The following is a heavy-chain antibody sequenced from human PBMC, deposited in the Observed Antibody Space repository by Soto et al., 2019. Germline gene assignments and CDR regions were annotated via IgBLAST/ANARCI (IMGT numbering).Heavy chain of an antibody. D-gene: IGHD2-15*01. CDR2: IYYSGST. J-gene: IGHJ6*02. Sequence: SENLALTCTVSGGSISSSSYYWGRIRQPPGKGLEWIGSIYYSGSTYYNPSLKIRVTISVDTSKNQFSLKLSSVTAADTAVYYCASEETDGGNTYYDYYGRDVWGQGTTVP. CDR3: ASEETDGGNTYYDYYGRDV. V-gene: IGHV4-39*01. CDR1: GGSISSSSYY.